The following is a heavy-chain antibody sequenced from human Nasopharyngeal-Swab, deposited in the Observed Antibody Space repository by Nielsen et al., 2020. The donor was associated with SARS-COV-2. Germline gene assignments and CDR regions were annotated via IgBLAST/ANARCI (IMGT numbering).Heavy chain of an antibody. J-gene: IGHJ4*02. CDR2: ISYDGSNK. D-gene: IGHD5-18*01. CDR3: AKDRNEYSHYHGDY. Sequence: GGSLRLSCAASGFTFSSYGMHWVRQAPGKGLKWVAVISYDGSNKYYADSVKGRFTISRDNSKNTLYLQMNSLRAEDTAVYYCAKDRNEYSHYHGDYWGQGTLVTVSS. CDR1: GFTFSSYG. V-gene: IGHV3-30*18.